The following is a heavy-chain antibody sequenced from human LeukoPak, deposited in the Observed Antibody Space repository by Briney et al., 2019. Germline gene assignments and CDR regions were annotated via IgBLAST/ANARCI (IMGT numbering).Heavy chain of an antibody. V-gene: IGHV4-59*08. D-gene: IGHD3-16*01. Sequence: SETLSLTCTVSGGSISSYYWSWIRQPPGKGLEWIGYIYYSGSTNYNPSLKSRVTISVDTSKNQFSLKLSSVTAADTAVYYCARRATFGGVTFDYWGQGTLVTVSS. J-gene: IGHJ4*02. CDR1: GGSISSYY. CDR3: ARRATFGGVTFDY. CDR2: IYYSGST.